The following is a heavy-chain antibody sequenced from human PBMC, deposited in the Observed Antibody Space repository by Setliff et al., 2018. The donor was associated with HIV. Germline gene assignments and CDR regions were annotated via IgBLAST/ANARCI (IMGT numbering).Heavy chain of an antibody. CDR3: AREGLAVAGLNWFDP. J-gene: IGHJ5*02. D-gene: IGHD6-19*01. CDR2: IIHSGGT. CDR1: GGSFSGYY. Sequence: SETLSLTCAVYGGSFSGYYWNWIRQPPGKGLEWIGEIIHSGGTNYNPSLKSRVTISVDTSKNQFSLKLSSVTAADTAVYYCAREGLAVAGLNWFDPWGQGTLVTVSS. V-gene: IGHV4-34*12.